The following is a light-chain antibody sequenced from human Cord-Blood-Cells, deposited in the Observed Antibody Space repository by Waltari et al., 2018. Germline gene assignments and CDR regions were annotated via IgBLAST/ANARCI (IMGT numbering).Light chain of an antibody. Sequence: SYVLTQPPSVSVAPGKTARITTGGHNTGSKSVHWYQQKPGQVPVLVVYDDSDRPSGNPERFSGSNSGNTATLTISRVEAGDEADYYCQVWDSSSDHVVFGGGTKLTVL. CDR1: NTGSKS. J-gene: IGLJ2*01. CDR2: DDS. V-gene: IGLV3-21*03. CDR3: QVWDSSSDHVV.